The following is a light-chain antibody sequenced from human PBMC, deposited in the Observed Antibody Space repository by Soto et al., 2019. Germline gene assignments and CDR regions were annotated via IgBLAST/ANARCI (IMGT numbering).Light chain of an antibody. V-gene: IGLV2-8*01. CDR2: EVN. CDR3: SSYPGVKNFVV. Sequence: QSALTQPPSASGSPGQSVTISCTGSDSDIGTYIYVSWYQQHPGKGPKLILYEVNKRPSGVPDRFSGSKSGNTASLTVSGLQIEDEADYFCSSYPGVKNFVVFGGGTKLTVL. J-gene: IGLJ2*01. CDR1: DSDIGTYIY.